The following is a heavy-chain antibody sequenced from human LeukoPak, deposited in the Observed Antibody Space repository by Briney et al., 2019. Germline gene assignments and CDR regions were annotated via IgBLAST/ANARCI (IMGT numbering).Heavy chain of an antibody. V-gene: IGHV3-53*01. CDR2: IYSGGST. CDR3: ARETYYYISGNSRHYYGMDV. CDR1: GFTVSSNY. Sequence: GGSLRVSCAASGFTVSSNYMSWVRQAPGEGLEWVSVIYSGGSTYYADSVKGRFTISRDNSKNTLYLQMNSLRAEDTAVYYCARETYYYISGNSRHYYGMDVWGQGTTVTVSS. D-gene: IGHD3-10*01. J-gene: IGHJ6*02.